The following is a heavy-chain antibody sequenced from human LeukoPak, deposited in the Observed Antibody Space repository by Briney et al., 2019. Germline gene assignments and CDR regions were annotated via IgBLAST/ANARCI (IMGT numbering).Heavy chain of an antibody. CDR2: INHSGST. V-gene: IGHV4-34*01. J-gene: IGHJ6*02. D-gene: IGHD4-23*01. CDR3: ARELRYYNYGMDV. Sequence: SETLSLTCAVYGGSFCGYYWSWIRQPPGKGLEWIGEINHSGSTNYNPSLKSRVTISVDTSKNQFSLKLSSVTAADTAVYYCARELRYYNYGMDVWGQGTTVTASS. CDR1: GGSFCGYY.